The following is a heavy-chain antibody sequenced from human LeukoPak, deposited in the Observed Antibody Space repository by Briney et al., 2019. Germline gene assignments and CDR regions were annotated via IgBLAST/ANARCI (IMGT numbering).Heavy chain of an antibody. D-gene: IGHD1-26*01. CDR3: ARVVTTGSYPNYFDY. CDR1: GDSISSFY. CDR2: IYYSGST. J-gene: IGHJ4*02. V-gene: IGHV4-59*01. Sequence: SETLSLTCTVSGDSISSFYWSWIRQPPGKGLEWIGYIYYSGSTNYNPSLKSRVTISIDTSKNQFSLNLSSVIAADTAVYYCARVVTTGSYPNYFDYWGKGTLVTVSS.